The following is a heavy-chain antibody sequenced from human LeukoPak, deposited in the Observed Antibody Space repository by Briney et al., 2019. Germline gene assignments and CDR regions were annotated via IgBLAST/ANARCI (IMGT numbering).Heavy chain of an antibody. D-gene: IGHD6-25*01. J-gene: IGHJ6*02. CDR2: IRYDGSNK. Sequence: GGSLRLSCAASGFTFSSYGMHWVRQAPGKGLEWVASIRYDGSNKYYADSVKGRFTISRDNSKNTLYLQMNSLRAEDTAVYYCAKDGRGVRTMAATYYYYYGMDVWGQGTTVTVSS. V-gene: IGHV3-30*02. CDR3: AKDGRGVRTMAATYYYYYGMDV. CDR1: GFTFSSYG.